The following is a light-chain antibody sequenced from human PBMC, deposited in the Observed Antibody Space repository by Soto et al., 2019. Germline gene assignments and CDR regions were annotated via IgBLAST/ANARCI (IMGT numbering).Light chain of an antibody. CDR2: WAS. J-gene: IGKJ2*01. CDR1: QSVLYTLNNRNY. V-gene: IGKV4-1*01. CDR3: QQYYTTPYT. Sequence: DIVMTQSPDSLAVSLGERATINCKSSQSVLYTLNNRNYLAWYQQKPGQSPKLLIYWASTRESGVPDRFSASGSGTDFTLTISSLQAEDVAVYSCQQYYTTPYTFGQGTKVEIK.